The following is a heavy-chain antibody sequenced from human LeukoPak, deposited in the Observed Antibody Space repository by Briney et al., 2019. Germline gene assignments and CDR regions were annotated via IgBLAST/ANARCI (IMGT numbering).Heavy chain of an antibody. CDR2: ISGTGGTT. J-gene: IGHJ4*02. D-gene: IGHD6-13*01. V-gene: IGHV3-23*01. CDR1: GFTFRNHG. CDR3: ARSLDVEGSSGWYFGRFDH. Sequence: PGGSLRLSCAASGFTFRNHGMSWVRQAPGKGLEWVSAISGTGGTTYFADSVKGRFTISRDNSENTLYLQMNSLRAEDTAVYYCARSLDVEGSSGWYFGRFDHWGQGTLVTVSS.